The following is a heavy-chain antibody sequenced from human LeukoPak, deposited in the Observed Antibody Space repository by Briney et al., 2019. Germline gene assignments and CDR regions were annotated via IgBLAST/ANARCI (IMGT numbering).Heavy chain of an antibody. Sequence: ASVKVSCKASGYTFTSYDINWVRQATGQGLEWMGWMNPNSGNTGYARKFQGRVTMTRNTSISTAYMELSSLRSEDTAVYYCARGRPTYCSGGSCYLVEYFQHWGQGTLVTVSS. D-gene: IGHD2-15*01. CDR3: ARGRPTYCSGGSCYLVEYFQH. V-gene: IGHV1-8*01. CDR1: GYTFTSYD. CDR2: MNPNSGNT. J-gene: IGHJ1*01.